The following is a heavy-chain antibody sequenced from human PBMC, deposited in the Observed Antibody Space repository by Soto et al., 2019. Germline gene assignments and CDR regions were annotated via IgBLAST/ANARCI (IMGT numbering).Heavy chain of an antibody. D-gene: IGHD2-2*01. CDR1: GGSISSYY. V-gene: IGHV4-59*08. CDR3: ARRYCSSTSCHFDY. Sequence: QVQLQESGPGLVKPSETLSLTCTVSGGSISSYYWSWIRQPPGKGLEWTGYIYYSWSTNYNPSLKSRVTISVETSKNQCSLKLSSVTAAGTAVYYCARRYCSSTSCHFDYWGQGTLVTVSS. CDR2: IYYSWST. J-gene: IGHJ4*02.